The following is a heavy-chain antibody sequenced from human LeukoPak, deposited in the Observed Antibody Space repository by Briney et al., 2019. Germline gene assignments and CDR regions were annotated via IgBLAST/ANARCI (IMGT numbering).Heavy chain of an antibody. CDR2: IYHSGST. Sequence: PSETLSLTCAVSGYSISSGYYWGWIRQPPGKGLEWIGSIYHSGSTYYNPSPKSRVTISVDTSKNQFSLKLSSVTAADTAVYYCARDYSNSNWFDPWGQGTLVTVSS. D-gene: IGHD4-11*01. CDR3: ARDYSNSNWFDP. J-gene: IGHJ5*02. V-gene: IGHV4-38-2*01. CDR1: GYSISSGYY.